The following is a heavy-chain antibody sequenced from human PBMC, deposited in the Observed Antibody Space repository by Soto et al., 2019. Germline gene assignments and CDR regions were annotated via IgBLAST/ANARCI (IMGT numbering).Heavy chain of an antibody. CDR1: GYTFSNYA. J-gene: IGHJ6*02. V-gene: IGHV1-3*01. D-gene: IGHD4-17*01. CDR3: ANNGDYYYYGMDV. CDR2: INAGNGKT. Sequence: QVQLVQSGAEVKKPGASVEVSCKASGYTFSNYATHWVRQAPGQRLEWMGWINAGNGKTKYSQNFQGRVTITRDTSASTAYMELSSLRSEDTAVYYCANNGDYYYYGMDVWGQGTTVTVSS.